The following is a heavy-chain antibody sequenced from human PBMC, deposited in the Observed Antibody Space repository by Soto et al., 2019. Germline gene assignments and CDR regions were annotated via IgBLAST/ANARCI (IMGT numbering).Heavy chain of an antibody. CDR2: IWYDGSNK. CDR1: GFTFSSYG. J-gene: IGHJ3*02. V-gene: IGHV3-33*01. CDR3: ARDLHYYDSSGYPDAFDI. Sequence: GGSLRLSCAASGFTFSSYGMHWVRQAPGKGLEWVAVIWYDGSNKYYADSVKGRFTISRDNSKKTLYLQMNSLRAEDTAVYYCARDLHYYDSSGYPDAFDIWGQGTMVTVSS. D-gene: IGHD3-22*01.